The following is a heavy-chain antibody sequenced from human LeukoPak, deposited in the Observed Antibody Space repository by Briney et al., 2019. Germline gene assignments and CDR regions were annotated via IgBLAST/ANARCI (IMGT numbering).Heavy chain of an antibody. CDR3: PRSSYGSGRYGPQFDY. D-gene: IGHD3-10*01. CDR2: NYYSGNT. V-gene: IGHV4-59*01. CDR1: GGSISSYY. Sequence: SETLSLTCTVSGGSISSYYWSWIRQPPGKGLEWIGYNYYSGNTNYNPSLKGRVTIPVDTSKNQFSLKLSSLTASGTAVYLFPRSSYGSGRYGPQFDYWGQGTLVTVSS. J-gene: IGHJ4*02.